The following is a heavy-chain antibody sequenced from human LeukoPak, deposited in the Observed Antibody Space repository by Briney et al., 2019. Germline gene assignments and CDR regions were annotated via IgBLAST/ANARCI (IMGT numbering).Heavy chain of an antibody. Sequence: SETLSLTCTVAGGSISSYYWSWIRQPPGKGLEWIGYIYYSGSTNYNPSLKSRVTMSVDTSKNQFSLKLSSVTAADTAVYYCARGARVVTFDYWGQGTLVTVSS. CDR1: GGSISSYY. CDR2: IYYSGST. D-gene: IGHD2-21*02. V-gene: IGHV4-59*01. CDR3: ARGARVVTFDY. J-gene: IGHJ4*02.